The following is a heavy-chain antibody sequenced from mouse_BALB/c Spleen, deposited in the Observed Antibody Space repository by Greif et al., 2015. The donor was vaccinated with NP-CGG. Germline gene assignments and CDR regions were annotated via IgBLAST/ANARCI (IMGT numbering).Heavy chain of an antibody. J-gene: IGHJ3*01. V-gene: IGHV1-54*01. CDR2: INPGSGGT. CDR1: GYAFTNYL. D-gene: IGHD4-1*01. CDR3: ATGTAY. Sequence: QVKLKQPGAELVRRGTSVKVSCKASGYAFTNYLIGWAKQRPGQGLEWIGVINPGSGGTNYNEKFKGKATLTADKASSTAYMQLSSLTSDGSAVYFCATGTAYWGQGTLVTVSA.